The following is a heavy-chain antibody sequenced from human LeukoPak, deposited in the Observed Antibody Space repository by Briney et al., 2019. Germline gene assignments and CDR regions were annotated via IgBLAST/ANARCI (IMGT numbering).Heavy chain of an antibody. CDR3: ARDNGGFDY. J-gene: IGHJ4*02. CDR2: ITSSSSTM. D-gene: IGHD4-23*01. V-gene: IGHV3-48*04. Sequence: GGSLRLSCAASGFTFSSYSMNWVRQAPGKGLEWLSYITSSSSTMYYADSVKGRFTISRDNAKNSLYLQMHSLGAEDTAVYYCARDNGGFDYWGQGTLVTVSS. CDR1: GFTFSSYS.